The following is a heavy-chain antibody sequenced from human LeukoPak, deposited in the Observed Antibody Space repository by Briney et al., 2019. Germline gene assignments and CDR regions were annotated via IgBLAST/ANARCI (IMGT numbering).Heavy chain of an antibody. CDR1: GGTFSSYA. D-gene: IGHD3-22*01. CDR3: ARDPHYYDSSGYYSRAFDV. J-gene: IGHJ3*01. V-gene: IGHV1-69*05. CDR2: IIPIFGTA. Sequence: SVKVSCKASGGTFSSYAISWVRQAPGQGLEWMGRIIPIFGTANYAQKFQGRVTITTDESTSTAYMELSSLRSEDTAVYYCARDPHYYDSSGYYSRAFDVWGQGTMVTVSS.